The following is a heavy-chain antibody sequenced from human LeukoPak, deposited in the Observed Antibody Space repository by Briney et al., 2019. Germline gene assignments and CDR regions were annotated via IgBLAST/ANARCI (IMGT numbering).Heavy chain of an antibody. Sequence: PGGSLRLSCAGSGFIFSDHYMDWARQAPGKGLEWVGRTKNKPERYTTEYAASVKGRFTISRADSKNSLYLQMNSLKTEDTAMYYCGVMLRGVPFWGQGILVTVSS. CDR3: GVMLRGVPF. V-gene: IGHV3-72*01. CDR1: GFIFSDHY. J-gene: IGHJ4*02. CDR2: TKNKPERYTT. D-gene: IGHD3-10*01.